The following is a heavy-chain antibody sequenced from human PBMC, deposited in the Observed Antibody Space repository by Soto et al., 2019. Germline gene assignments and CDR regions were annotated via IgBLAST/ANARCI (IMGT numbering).Heavy chain of an antibody. J-gene: IGHJ4*02. Sequence: PSETLSLTCAVYGGSFSCYYWSWIRQPPGKGLEWIGKINHSGSTNYNPSLKSRVTISVDTSKNQFSLKLSSVTAADTAVYYCARGPFVDYYFDYWGQGTLVTVSS. D-gene: IGHD3-9*01. CDR1: GGSFSCYY. CDR2: INHSGST. V-gene: IGHV4-34*01. CDR3: ARGPFVDYYFDY.